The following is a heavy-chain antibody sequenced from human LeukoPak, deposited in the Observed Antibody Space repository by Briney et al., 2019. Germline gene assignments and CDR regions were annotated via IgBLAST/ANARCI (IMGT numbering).Heavy chain of an antibody. CDR3: ARYCSGGSCLGSFDY. CDR1: GYTFTDYY. J-gene: IGHJ4*02. V-gene: IGHV1-2*02. CDR2: INPNSGGT. D-gene: IGHD2-15*01. Sequence: GASVKVSCKTSGYTFTDYYMHWVRQATGQGLAWMGWINPNSGGTNYAQKFQGRVTKTRDTSITTAYMELSSLRSDDTAMYYCARYCSGGSCLGSFDYWGQGTLLTVSS.